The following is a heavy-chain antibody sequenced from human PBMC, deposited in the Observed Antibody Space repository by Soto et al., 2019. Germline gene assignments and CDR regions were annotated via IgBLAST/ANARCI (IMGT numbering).Heavy chain of an antibody. V-gene: IGHV4-31*03. Sequence: SETLSLTCTVSGGSISSGGYYWSWIRQHPGKGLEWIGYIYYSGSTYYNPSLKSRVTISVDTSKNQFSLKLSSVTAADTAVYYCARDQGKVRGVRDLGRRYYYYYGMDVWGQGTTVTVSS. CDR1: GGSISSGGYY. CDR2: IYYSGST. CDR3: ARDQGKVRGVRDLGRRYYYYYGMDV. D-gene: IGHD3-10*01. J-gene: IGHJ6*02.